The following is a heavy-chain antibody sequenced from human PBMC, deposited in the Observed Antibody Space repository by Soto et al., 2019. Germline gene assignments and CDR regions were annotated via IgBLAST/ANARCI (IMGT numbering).Heavy chain of an antibody. V-gene: IGHV3-30*18. CDR1: GFTFSSYG. D-gene: IGHD3-9*01. CDR3: AKDYYDILTGYYRNGMDV. J-gene: IGHJ6*02. CDR2: ISYDGSNK. Sequence: PGGSLRLSCAASGFTFSSYGMHWVRQAPGKGLEWVAVISYDGSNKYYADSVEGRFTISRDNSKNTLYLQMNSLRAEDTAVYYCAKDYYDILTGYYRNGMDVWGQGTTVTVSS.